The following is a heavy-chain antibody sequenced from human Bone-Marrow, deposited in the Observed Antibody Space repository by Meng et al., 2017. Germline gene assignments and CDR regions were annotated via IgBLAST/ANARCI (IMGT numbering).Heavy chain of an antibody. CDR1: GFTFSSHA. J-gene: IGHJ4*02. CDR2: ISGSGAST. V-gene: IGHV3-23*04. D-gene: IGHD3-16*01. Sequence: VQLVESGGGVVQPGRSLRLSCEASGFTFSSHAMTWVRQVPGKGLERVSSISGSGASTYYADSVKGRFTIPRENSKNTLYVQMNSLRVEDTAVYYCAKDLGFDDYWGQGTLVTVSS. CDR3: AKDLGFDDY.